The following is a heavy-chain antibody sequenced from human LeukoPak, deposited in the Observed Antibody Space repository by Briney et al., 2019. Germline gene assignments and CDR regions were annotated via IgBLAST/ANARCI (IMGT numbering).Heavy chain of an antibody. CDR3: ARAESMALYFLY. J-gene: IGHJ1*01. CDR1: GYTLTEFG. CDR2: VSTYNGDT. Sequence: ASVKVSCKASGYTLTEFGFIWVRQAPGQGLEWMGWVSTYNGDTDYAKKFQDRVTMTTESSTQTTFMELRNLRSDDTAVYYCARAESMALYFLYWGQGTLVSVSS. V-gene: IGHV1-18*01. D-gene: IGHD1-14*01.